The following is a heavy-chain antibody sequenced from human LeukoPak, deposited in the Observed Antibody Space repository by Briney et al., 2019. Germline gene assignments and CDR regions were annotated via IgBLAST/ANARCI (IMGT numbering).Heavy chain of an antibody. V-gene: IGHV3-30*04. CDR3: ARAGADFDMDV. CDR2: ISYDGSNK. D-gene: IGHD3-3*01. J-gene: IGHJ6*03. Sequence: GGPLRLSCAASGFTFSSYAMHWVRQAPGKGLEWVAVISYDGSNKYYADSVKGRFTISRDNSKNTLYLQMNSLRAEDTAVYYCARAGADFDMDVWGKGTTVTVSS. CDR1: GFTFSSYA.